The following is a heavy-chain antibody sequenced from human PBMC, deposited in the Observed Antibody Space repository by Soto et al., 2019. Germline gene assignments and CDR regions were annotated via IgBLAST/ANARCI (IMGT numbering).Heavy chain of an antibody. CDR3: ATENGYNFEYYYYGMDV. CDR2: FDPEDGET. Sequence: ASVKVSFKVSGYTLTELSMHWLRQAPGKGLEWMGGFDPEDGETIYAQKFQGRVTMTEDTSTDTAYMELSSLRSEDTAVYYCATENGYNFEYYYYGMDVWGQGTTVTAP. CDR1: GYTLTELS. D-gene: IGHD5-12*01. J-gene: IGHJ6*02. V-gene: IGHV1-24*01.